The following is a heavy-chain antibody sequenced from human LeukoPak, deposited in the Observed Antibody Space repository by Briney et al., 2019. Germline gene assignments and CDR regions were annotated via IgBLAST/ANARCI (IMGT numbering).Heavy chain of an antibody. J-gene: IGHJ4*02. D-gene: IGHD3-22*01. CDR1: GFTFSSYA. CDR3: AKDGGSYYYDSSGSLIPFDY. CDR2: ISGSGGST. Sequence: GGSLRLSCAASGFTFSSYAMSWVRQAPGKGLEWVSAISGSGGSTYYADSVKGRFTISRDNSKNTLYLQMNSLRAEDTAVYYCAKDGGSYYYDSSGSLIPFDYWGQGTLVTVSS. V-gene: IGHV3-23*01.